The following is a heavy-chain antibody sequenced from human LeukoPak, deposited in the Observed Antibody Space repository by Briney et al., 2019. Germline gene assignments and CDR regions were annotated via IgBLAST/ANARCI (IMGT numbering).Heavy chain of an antibody. D-gene: IGHD5-24*01. CDR2: IYYSGST. Sequence: PSETLSLTCTVSGGSISSGDYYWSWIRQPPGKGLEWIGYIYYSGSTYYNPSLKSRVTISVDRSKNQFFLKLSPVTAADTAVYYCARGRDGYNGAFDIWGQGTMVTVSS. CDR3: ARGRDGYNGAFDI. V-gene: IGHV4-30-4*01. J-gene: IGHJ3*02. CDR1: GGSISSGDYY.